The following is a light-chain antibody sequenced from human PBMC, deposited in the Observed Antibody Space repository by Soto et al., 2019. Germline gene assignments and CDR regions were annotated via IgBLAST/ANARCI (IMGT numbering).Light chain of an antibody. CDR1: SSDVGSYNL. CDR3: CSYAGSSLYV. J-gene: IGLJ1*01. V-gene: IGLV2-23*01. CDR2: EGS. Sequence: QSVLTQPASVSGSPGQSITISCTGTSSDVGSYNLVSWYQQHPGKAPKLMIYEGSKRPSGVSNRFSGSKSGNTASLTISGLPAEDEADYYCCSYAGSSLYVFGTGTKVTV.